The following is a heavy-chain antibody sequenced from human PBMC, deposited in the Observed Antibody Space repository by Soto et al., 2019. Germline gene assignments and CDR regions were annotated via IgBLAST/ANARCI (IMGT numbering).Heavy chain of an antibody. V-gene: IGHV3-23*01. D-gene: IGHD3-10*01. CDR3: AKDRHYGSGTYSDSYLDY. Sequence: EVQLLESGGGLVQPGGSLRLSCGGSGFTFNSYAMTWVRQAPGKGLEWVSAISGSGGTTYYANSVKGRFTISRDQSKDKMYLQMNRLRAEDTAIYYCAKDRHYGSGTYSDSYLDYWGQGTLVTVSS. J-gene: IGHJ4*02. CDR1: GFTFNSYA. CDR2: ISGSGGTT.